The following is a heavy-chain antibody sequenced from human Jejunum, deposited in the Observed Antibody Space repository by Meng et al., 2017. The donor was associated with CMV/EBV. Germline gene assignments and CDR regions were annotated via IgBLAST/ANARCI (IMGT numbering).Heavy chain of an antibody. D-gene: IGHD4-17*01. V-gene: IGHV3-74*01. CDR2: ISSDGTGT. J-gene: IGHJ2*01. CDR1: GFTFSYYW. CDR3: TRAHYGDYSNWYFDL. Sequence: SGFTFSYYWLHCVRQPPGKGLVWVSRISSDGTGTHFADSVKGRFTISRDNAKNTLYLQMNGLRAEDTAMYYCTRAHYGDYSNWYFDLWGRGTLVTVSS.